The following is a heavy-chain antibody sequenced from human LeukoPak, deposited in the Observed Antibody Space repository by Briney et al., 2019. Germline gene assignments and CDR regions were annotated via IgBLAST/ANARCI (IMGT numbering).Heavy chain of an antibody. V-gene: IGHV4-38-2*02. Sequence: WIRQPPGKGLEWIGSIYHSGSTYYNPSLKSRVTISVDTSKNQFSLKLSSVTAADTAVYYCARDRGDFWSGYYSWFDPWGQGTLVTVSS. CDR3: ARDRGDFWSGYYSWFDP. CDR2: IYHSGST. J-gene: IGHJ5*02. D-gene: IGHD3-3*01.